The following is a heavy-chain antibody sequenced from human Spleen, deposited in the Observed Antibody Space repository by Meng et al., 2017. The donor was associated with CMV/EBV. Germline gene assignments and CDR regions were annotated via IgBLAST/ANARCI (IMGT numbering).Heavy chain of an antibody. CDR3: ARLVSLEWVKYFDY. D-gene: IGHD3-3*01. V-gene: IGHV5-51*01. CDR1: GYTFTRYW. CDR2: IYPRDSDT. J-gene: IGHJ4*02. Sequence: GESLKISCEGSGYTFTRYWIGWVRQMPGKGLEWMGIIYPRDSDTKYSPSFQGQVTISADKSINTAYLQWSSLKASDTAMYYCARLVSLEWVKYFDYWGQGTLVTVSS.